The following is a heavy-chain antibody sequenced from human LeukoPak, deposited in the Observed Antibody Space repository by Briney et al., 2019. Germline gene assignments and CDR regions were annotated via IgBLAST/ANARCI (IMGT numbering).Heavy chain of an antibody. CDR3: ARDLKLRQPRPQTNWFDP. CDR1: GGTFSSYA. Sequence: SVKVSCKASGGTFSSYAISRVRQAPGQGLEWMGGIIPIFGTANYAQKFQGRVTITADESTSTAYMELSSLRSEDTAVYYCARDLKLRQPRPQTNWFDPWGQGTLVTVSS. CDR2: IIPIFGTA. V-gene: IGHV1-69*13. J-gene: IGHJ5*02.